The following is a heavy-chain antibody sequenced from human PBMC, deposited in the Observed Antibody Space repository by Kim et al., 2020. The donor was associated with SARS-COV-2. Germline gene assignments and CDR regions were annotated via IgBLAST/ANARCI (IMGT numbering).Heavy chain of an antibody. CDR2: INHSGST. CDR3: AGDYYDSSGYSGVFDY. CDR1: GGSFSGYY. D-gene: IGHD3-22*01. Sequence: SETLSLTCAVYGGSFSGYYWSWIRQPQGKGLEWVGEINHSGSTNYNPSLNSRVTISVDTSKNQFSLKLSSVTAADTAVYYCAGDYYDSSGYSGVFDYWGQGTLVTVSS. J-gene: IGHJ4*02. V-gene: IGHV4-34*01.